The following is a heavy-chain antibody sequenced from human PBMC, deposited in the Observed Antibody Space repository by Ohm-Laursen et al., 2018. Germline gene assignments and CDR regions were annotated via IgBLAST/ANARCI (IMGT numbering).Heavy chain of an antibody. V-gene: IGHV3-48*01. CDR1: GFTFSSFG. CDR2: IGSISSVT. CDR3: ASVTGF. J-gene: IGHJ3*01. Sequence: SLRLSCTASGFTFSSFGMNWVRQAPGKGLEWVSYIGSISSVTYYGDSVKGRFTISRDNAMNTLYLQINSLRAEDTAVYYCASVTGFWGQGTMVTVS. D-gene: IGHD1-14*01.